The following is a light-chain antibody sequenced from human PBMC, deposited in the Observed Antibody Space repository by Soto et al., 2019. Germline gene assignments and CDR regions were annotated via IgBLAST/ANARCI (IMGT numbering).Light chain of an antibody. V-gene: IGLV1-36*01. J-gene: IGLJ1*01. CDR1: SSNIGNNV. Sequence: QSVLTQPPSVSEAPRQRVTISCSGSSSNIGNNVVNWYQQLPGKAPKLLIYYDDLLPSGVSDRFSGSKSGTSASLAISGLQSEDEADYYCAAWDDSLNGLVFGTGTKLTVL. CDR3: AAWDDSLNGLV. CDR2: YDD.